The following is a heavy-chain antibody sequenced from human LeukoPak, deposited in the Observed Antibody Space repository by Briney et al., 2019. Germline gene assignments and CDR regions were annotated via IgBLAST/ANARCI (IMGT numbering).Heavy chain of an antibody. CDR1: GYTFSDHY. CDR3: ARGALEHETVTNYFEK. Sequence: GASVKVSCKASGYTFSDHYIQWVRQAPGQGLEWLGWINPNNGATSYARKFQGRVTMTRDTSISTAYMELSRLGSDDTAVYYCARGALEHETVTNYFEKWGQGTLVTVFS. CDR2: INPNNGAT. V-gene: IGHV1-2*02. J-gene: IGHJ4*02. D-gene: IGHD4-17*01.